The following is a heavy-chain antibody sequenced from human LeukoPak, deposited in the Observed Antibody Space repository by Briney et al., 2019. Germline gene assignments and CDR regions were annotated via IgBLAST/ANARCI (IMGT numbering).Heavy chain of an antibody. V-gene: IGHV3-11*04. D-gene: IGHD3-10*01. CDR3: ARGINYYGSGSPSHYFDY. J-gene: IGHJ4*02. CDR1: GFTFSDYY. Sequence: GGSLRLSCAASGFTFSDYYMSWIRQAPGKGLEWVSYISSSGSPIYYADSVKGRFTISRDNAKNSLYLQMNSLRAEDTAVYYCARGINYYGSGSPSHYFDYWGQGTLVTVSS. CDR2: ISSSGSPI.